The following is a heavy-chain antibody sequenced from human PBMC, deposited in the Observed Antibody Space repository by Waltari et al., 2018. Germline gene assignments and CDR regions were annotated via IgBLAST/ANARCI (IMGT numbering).Heavy chain of an antibody. CDR1: GYTFTGYY. CDR3: ARVPKFGPETNWYFDL. CDR2: IKPSTGGT. V-gene: IGHV1-2*02. D-gene: IGHD3-10*01. J-gene: IGHJ2*01. Sequence: QVQLVQSGAEVKKPGASVKVSCKASGYTFTGYYLHWVRQAPGQGLEWMGWIKPSTGGTNSAQKFQGRVTMTRDTSISKAYMELSRLRSDDTAVYYCARVPKFGPETNWYFDLWGRGTLVTVSS.